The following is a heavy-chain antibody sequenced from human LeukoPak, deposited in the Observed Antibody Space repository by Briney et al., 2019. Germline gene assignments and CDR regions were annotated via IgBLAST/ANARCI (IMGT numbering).Heavy chain of an antibody. CDR1: GFTFSSYA. V-gene: IGHV3-23*01. J-gene: IGHJ5*02. D-gene: IGHD3-22*01. Sequence: GGSLRLSCAASGFTFSSYAMGWVRQAPGKGLEWVSAISGSGGSTYYADSVKGRFTISRDNSKNTLYLQMNSLRAEDTAVYYCAKYYYYDSSGYHPWFDPWGQGTLVTVS. CDR3: AKYYYYDSSGYHPWFDP. CDR2: ISGSGGST.